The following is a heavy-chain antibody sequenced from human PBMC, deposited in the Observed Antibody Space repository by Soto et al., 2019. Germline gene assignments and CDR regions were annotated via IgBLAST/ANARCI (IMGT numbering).Heavy chain of an antibody. CDR1: GFTFSSYD. CDR2: IGTAGDT. Sequence: PGGSLRLSCAASGFTFSSYDMHWVRQATGKGLEWVSAIGTAGDTYYPGSVKGRFTISRENAKNSLYLQMNSLRSEDTAVYYCARDQYYYDSSGYSYYFDYWGQGTLVTVSS. D-gene: IGHD3-22*01. V-gene: IGHV3-13*01. CDR3: ARDQYYYDSSGYSYYFDY. J-gene: IGHJ4*02.